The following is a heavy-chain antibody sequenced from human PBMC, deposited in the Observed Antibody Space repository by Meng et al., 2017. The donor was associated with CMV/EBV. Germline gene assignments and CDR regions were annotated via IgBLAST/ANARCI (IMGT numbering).Heavy chain of an antibody. CDR2: IYSGGST. Sequence: GGSLRLSCAASGFTVSSNYMSWVRQAPGKGLEWVSVIYSGGSTYYADSVKGRFTISRDNSKNTLYLQMNSLRAEDTAVYYCARGNNYDFWSGDAFDIWGQGTMVTVSS. D-gene: IGHD3-3*01. V-gene: IGHV3-66*02. J-gene: IGHJ3*02. CDR3: ARGNNYDFWSGDAFDI. CDR1: GFTVSSNY.